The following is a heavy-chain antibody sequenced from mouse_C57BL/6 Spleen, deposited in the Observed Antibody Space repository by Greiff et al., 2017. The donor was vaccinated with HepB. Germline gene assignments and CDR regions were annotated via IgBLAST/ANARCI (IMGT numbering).Heavy chain of an antibody. J-gene: IGHJ3*01. V-gene: IGHV1-50*01. CDR2: IDPSDSYT. Sequence: VQLVQPGAEFVKPGASVKLSCKASGYTFTSYWMQWVKQRPGKGLEWIEEIDPSDSYTNYNQKFKGKATVTVDTSTSTAYMQHSSLTSEDSAVYYCTRLNYYGKGADWGQGTLVTVSA. CDR3: TRLNYYGKGAD. CDR1: GYTFTSYW. D-gene: IGHD1-1*01.